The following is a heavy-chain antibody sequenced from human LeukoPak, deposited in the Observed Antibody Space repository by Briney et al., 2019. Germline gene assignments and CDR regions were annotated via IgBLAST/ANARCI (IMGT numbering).Heavy chain of an antibody. V-gene: IGHV3-33*08. CDR2: IWYDGSNK. CDR3: ARGLVGASGDAFDI. J-gene: IGHJ3*02. Sequence: PGGSLRLSCAASGFIFSSHWMHWVRQAPGKGLEWVAVIWYDGSNKYYADSVKGRFTISRDNSKNTLFLQMNSLRAEDTAVYYCARGLVGASGDAFDIWGQGTMVTVSS. D-gene: IGHD1-26*01. CDR1: GFIFSSHW.